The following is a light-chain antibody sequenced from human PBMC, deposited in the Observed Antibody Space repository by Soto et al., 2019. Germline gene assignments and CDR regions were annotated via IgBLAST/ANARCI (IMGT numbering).Light chain of an antibody. Sequence: QSVLTQPASVSGSPGQSLTISCTGSSGDLGTYNLVSWYQHHPGKAPKLMIYEGSKRPSGVSNRFSASKSGTTASLTISGLQAEDEADYYCCSYAGSMTVVFGGGTKLTVL. CDR1: SGDLGTYNL. V-gene: IGLV2-23*01. J-gene: IGLJ2*01. CDR2: EGS. CDR3: CSYAGSMTVV.